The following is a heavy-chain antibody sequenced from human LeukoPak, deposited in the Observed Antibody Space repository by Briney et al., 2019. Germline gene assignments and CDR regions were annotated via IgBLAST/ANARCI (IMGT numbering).Heavy chain of an antibody. V-gene: IGHV1-18*01. Sequence: ASVKVSCKASGYIFINYGISWVRQAPGQGLEWMGWISAYNGNTKYAQKFQGRVTMTTDTSTSTGYMELRSLRSDDTAVYYCARDRHASSGWTGEFDYWGQGTLVTVSS. CDR2: ISAYNGNT. CDR3: ARDRHASSGWTGEFDY. J-gene: IGHJ4*02. D-gene: IGHD6-19*01. CDR1: GYIFINYG.